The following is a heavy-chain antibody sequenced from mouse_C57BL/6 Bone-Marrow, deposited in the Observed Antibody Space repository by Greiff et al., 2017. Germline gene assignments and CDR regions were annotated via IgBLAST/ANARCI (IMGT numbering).Heavy chain of an antibody. D-gene: IGHD3-3*01. J-gene: IGHJ4*01. V-gene: IGHV1-80*01. CDR1: GYAFSSYW. CDR2: IYPGDGDT. CDR3: ARKGSLGYAMDY. Sequence: VQLKQSGAELVKPGASVKISCKASGYAFSSYWMNWVKQRPGKGLEWIGQIYPGDGDTNYNGKFKGKATLTADKSSSTAYMQLSSLTSEDSAVYCCARKGSLGYAMDYWGQGTSVTVSS.